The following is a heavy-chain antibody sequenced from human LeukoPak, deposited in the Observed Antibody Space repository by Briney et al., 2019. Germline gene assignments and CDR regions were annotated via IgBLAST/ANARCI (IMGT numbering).Heavy chain of an antibody. CDR1: GGSISSGGYS. V-gene: IGHV4-30-2*01. CDR2: IYHSGST. Sequence: QTSETLSLTCAVSGGSISSGGYSWSWIRQPPGKGLEWIGYIYHSGSTYYNPSLKSRVTISVDRSKNQFSLKLSSVTAADTAVYYCARVKGSVWGFDYWGQGTLVTVSS. J-gene: IGHJ4*02. CDR3: ARVKGSVWGFDY. D-gene: IGHD6-19*01.